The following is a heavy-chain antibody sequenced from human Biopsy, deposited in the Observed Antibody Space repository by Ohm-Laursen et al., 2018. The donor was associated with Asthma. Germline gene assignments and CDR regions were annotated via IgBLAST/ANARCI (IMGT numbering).Heavy chain of an antibody. Sequence: SLRLSCAASGFSFSNFGMHWVRQAPGKRLEWVAVISFDGSNEDYADSVKGRFTISRDNSKNTLSLQMNSLSAEDSAVYYCARVDGVVEPATRMGGMDVWGQGTTVTVSS. CDR2: ISFDGSNE. J-gene: IGHJ6*02. CDR3: ARVDGVVEPATRMGGMDV. D-gene: IGHD2-15*01. CDR1: GFSFSNFG. V-gene: IGHV3-30*03.